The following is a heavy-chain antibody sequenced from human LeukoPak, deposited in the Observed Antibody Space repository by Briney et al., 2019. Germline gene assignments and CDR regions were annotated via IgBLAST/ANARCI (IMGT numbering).Heavy chain of an antibody. D-gene: IGHD4-17*01. CDR2: YSGST. J-gene: IGHJ4*02. Sequence: SETLSLTCTVSGGSISSSSYYWAWIRQPPGKGLEYIGSYSGSTYYNPSLKSRVTISVDTSKNQFSLKLSSVTAADTAVYYCARGTMTTVTYYFDYWGQGTLVTVSS. CDR1: GGSISSSSYY. V-gene: IGHV4-39*07. CDR3: ARGTMTTVTYYFDY.